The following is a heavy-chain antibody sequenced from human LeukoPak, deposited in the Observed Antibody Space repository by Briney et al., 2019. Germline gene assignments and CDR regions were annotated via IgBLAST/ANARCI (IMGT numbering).Heavy chain of an antibody. Sequence: ASVKVSCKASGYTFTSYAMNWVRQAPGQGLEWMGWINTNTGNPTYAQGFTGRFVFSLDTSVSTAYLQISSLKAEDTAVYYCARDSRERRFLEWLHLYYYMDVWGKGTTVTVSS. CDR2: INTNTGNP. D-gene: IGHD3-3*01. V-gene: IGHV7-4-1*02. J-gene: IGHJ6*03. CDR3: ARDSRERRFLEWLHLYYYMDV. CDR1: GYTFTSYA.